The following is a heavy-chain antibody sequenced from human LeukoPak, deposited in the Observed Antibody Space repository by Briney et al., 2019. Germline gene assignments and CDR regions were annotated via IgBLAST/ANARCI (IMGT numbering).Heavy chain of an antibody. D-gene: IGHD3-22*01. Sequence: GGSLSLSCAASGFTFSSYAMSWVRQAPGKGLEWVSAISGSGGSTYYADSVKGRFTISRDNSKNTLYLQMNSLGAEDTAVYYCAKQAGGGYYWGDAFDIWGQGQWSPSLQ. CDR3: AKQAGGGYYWGDAFDI. V-gene: IGHV3-23*01. J-gene: IGHJ3*02. CDR1: GFTFSSYA. CDR2: ISGSGGST.